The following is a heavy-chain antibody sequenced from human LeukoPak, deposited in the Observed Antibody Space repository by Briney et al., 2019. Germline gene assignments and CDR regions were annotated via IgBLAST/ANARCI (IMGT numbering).Heavy chain of an antibody. J-gene: IGHJ4*02. V-gene: IGHV1-2*02. Sequence: EASVKVSCKASVYTFTAYYIHWVRQAPGQGLEWMGWINPNSGGTNYAQKFQGRVSRTRDTSITTAYMELRRLTSDDTAVYYCSTEDQHCSRPDCGDYWGQGTLVTVSS. CDR3: STEDQHCSRPDCGDY. CDR2: INPNSGGT. CDR1: VYTFTAYY. D-gene: IGHD2-2*01.